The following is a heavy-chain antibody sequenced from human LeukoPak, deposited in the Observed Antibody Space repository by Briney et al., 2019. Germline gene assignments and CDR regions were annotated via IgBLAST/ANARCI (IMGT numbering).Heavy chain of an antibody. CDR1: GFTFSSYW. CDR2: IKQDGSEK. CDR3: ARACSGGSCYPDEPEDAFDI. J-gene: IGHJ3*02. D-gene: IGHD2-15*01. V-gene: IGHV3-7*01. Sequence: GGSLRLSCAASGFTFSSYWMSWVRQAPGKGLEWVANIKQDGSEKYYVDSVKGRFTISRDNAKNSLYLQMNSLRAEDTAVYYCARACSGGSCYPDEPEDAFDIWGQGTMVTVSS.